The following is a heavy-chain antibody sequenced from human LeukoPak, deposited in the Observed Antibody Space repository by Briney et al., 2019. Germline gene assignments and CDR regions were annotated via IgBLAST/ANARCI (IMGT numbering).Heavy chain of an antibody. CDR3: ARPGWFGEYYFDY. CDR2: ISSSGSTI. D-gene: IGHD3-10*01. Sequence: GGSLRLSCADSGFTFSSYEMNWVRQAPGKGLEWVSYISSSGSTIYYADSVKGRFTISRDNAKNSLYLQMNSLRAEDTAVYYCARPGWFGEYYFDYWGQGTLVTVSS. V-gene: IGHV3-48*03. CDR1: GFTFSSYE. J-gene: IGHJ4*02.